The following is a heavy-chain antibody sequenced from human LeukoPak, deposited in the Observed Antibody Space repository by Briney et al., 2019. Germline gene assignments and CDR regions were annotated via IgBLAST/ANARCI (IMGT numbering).Heavy chain of an antibody. Sequence: PGRSLRLSCTASGFTFGDYAMTWVRQAPGKGLEWVSVIYSGGSTSYADSVKGRFTISRDNSRNTVSLQMNTLRAEDTAVYYCARGNSYDSSGYPEYFQNWGQGTLVTVSS. J-gene: IGHJ1*01. V-gene: IGHV3-66*01. CDR1: GFTFGDYA. CDR3: ARGNSYDSSGYPEYFQN. CDR2: IYSGGST. D-gene: IGHD3-22*01.